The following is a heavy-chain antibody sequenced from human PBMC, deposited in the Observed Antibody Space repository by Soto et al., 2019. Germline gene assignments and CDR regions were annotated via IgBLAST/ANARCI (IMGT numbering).Heavy chain of an antibody. CDR3: AGPDLVATIGVIGDYYYRMYV. J-gene: IGHJ6*02. CDR1: GGSIRSSSYY. CDR2: IYYSGST. V-gene: IGHV4-39*01. D-gene: IGHD5-12*01. Sequence: QLQLQESGPGLVKPSETLSLTCNVSGGSIRSSSYYWGWIRQPPGKGLEWIGSIYYSGSTYYNPSLKSLVSISEDTSKNHFSLQLSSVTAVDTSVYYCAGPDLVATIGVIGDYYYRMYVWGQGTTVTVS.